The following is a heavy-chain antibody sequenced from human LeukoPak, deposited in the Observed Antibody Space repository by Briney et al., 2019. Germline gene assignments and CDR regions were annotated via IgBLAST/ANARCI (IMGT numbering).Heavy chain of an antibody. CDR3: ARGENPPFDY. V-gene: IGHV3-64*01. J-gene: IGHJ4*02. CDR1: GFTFNNYA. CDR2: ISSDGDTT. Sequence: GGSLRLSCAASGFTFNNYAMHWVRQAPGKGLEYVSTISSDGDTTYYASSVKGRFTISRDNSKNTLYLQMNSLRAEDTAVYYCARGENPPFDYWGQGTLVTVSS.